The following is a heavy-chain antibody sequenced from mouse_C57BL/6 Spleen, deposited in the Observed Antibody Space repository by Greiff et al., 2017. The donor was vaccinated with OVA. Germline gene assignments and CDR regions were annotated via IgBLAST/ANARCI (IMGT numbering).Heavy chain of an antibody. CDR1: GFTFSDYG. CDR2: ISSGSSTL. CDR3: ARGITTVVGPLYFDV. D-gene: IGHD1-1*01. J-gene: IGHJ1*03. V-gene: IGHV5-17*01. Sequence: EVMLVESGGGLVKPGGSLKLSCAASGFTFSDYGMHWVRQAPEKGLEWVAYISSGSSTLSYADTVKGRFTISRDNAKNTLFLQMTSLRSEDTAMYYCARGITTVVGPLYFDVWGTGTTVTVSS.